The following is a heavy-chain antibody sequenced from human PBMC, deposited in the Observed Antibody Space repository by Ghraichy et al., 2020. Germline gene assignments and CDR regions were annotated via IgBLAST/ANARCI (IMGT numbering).Heavy chain of an antibody. J-gene: IGHJ6*02. Sequence: SQTLSLTCAISGDSVSSNSAAWNWIRQSPSRGLEWLGRTYYGSKWYNDYAVSVKSRITINPDTSKNHFSLQLNSVTPEDTAVYYCARDPILSDYYYYGLDVWGQGTTVTVSS. V-gene: IGHV6-1*01. CDR1: GDSVSSNSAA. CDR3: ARDPILSDYYYYGLDV. D-gene: IGHD2/OR15-2a*01. CDR2: TYYGSKWYN.